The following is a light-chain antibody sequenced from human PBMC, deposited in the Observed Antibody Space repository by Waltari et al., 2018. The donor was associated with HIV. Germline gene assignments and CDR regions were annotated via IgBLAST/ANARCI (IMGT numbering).Light chain of an antibody. CDR2: GNT. Sequence: QSVLTQPPSVSGAPGQRVTISSTGSSSNIGAGYDVHWFQQLPGTAPKLLIYGNTNRPSGVPDRFSGSKSGTSAALAITGLQAEDEADYYCQSYDSGLTAYVFGTGTKVTVL. V-gene: IGLV1-40*01. CDR3: QSYDSGLTAYV. CDR1: SSNIGAGYD. J-gene: IGLJ1*01.